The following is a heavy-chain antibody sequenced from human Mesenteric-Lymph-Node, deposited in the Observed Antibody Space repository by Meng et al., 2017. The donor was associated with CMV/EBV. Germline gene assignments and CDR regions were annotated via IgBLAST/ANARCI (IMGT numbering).Heavy chain of an antibody. CDR2: IGTIHDT. D-gene: IGHD3-3*01. Sequence: GGSLRLSCAASGFTFSDYDMHWVRQVTGKGLEWVSAIGTIHDTFYPGSVKGRFTISRENAKNSLYLQLNSLTAGDTAVYYCARASKDFLSGHWDYGMDVWGQGTTVTVSS. CDR1: GFTFSDYD. CDR3: ARASKDFLSGHWDYGMDV. V-gene: IGHV3-13*01. J-gene: IGHJ6*02.